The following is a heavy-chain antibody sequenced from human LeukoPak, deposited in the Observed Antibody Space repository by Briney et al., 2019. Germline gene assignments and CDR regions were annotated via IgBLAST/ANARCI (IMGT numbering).Heavy chain of an antibody. V-gene: IGHV4-4*07. CDR3: VRDGSGWYRFDY. Sequence: SETLSLTCTVSGGSISSYYWSWIRQPAGKGLEWIGRIYTSGSTNYNPSLRSRVTMSVDTSKDQFSLKLSSVTAADTAVYYCVRDGSGWYRFDYWGQGTLVTVSS. CDR1: GGSISSYY. D-gene: IGHD6-19*01. CDR2: IYTSGST. J-gene: IGHJ4*02.